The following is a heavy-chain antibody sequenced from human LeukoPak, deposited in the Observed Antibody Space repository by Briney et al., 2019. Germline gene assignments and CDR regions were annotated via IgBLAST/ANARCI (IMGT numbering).Heavy chain of an antibody. CDR3: ARHTLGPMDV. CDR2: IIPIFGTA. Sequence: SVKVSCKASGGTFSSYAISWVRQAPGQGLEWIGGIIPIFGTANYAQKFQGRVTITTDESTSTAYMELSSLRSEDTGVYECARHTLGPMDVWGKGTTVTASS. V-gene: IGHV1-69*05. J-gene: IGHJ6*03. D-gene: IGHD2-2*02. CDR1: GGTFSSYA.